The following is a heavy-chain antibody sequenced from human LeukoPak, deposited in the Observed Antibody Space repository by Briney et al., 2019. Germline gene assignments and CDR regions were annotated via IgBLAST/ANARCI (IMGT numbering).Heavy chain of an antibody. J-gene: IGHJ4*02. CDR3: ARHASYGDSPLGY. CDR2: IYYSGST. D-gene: IGHD4-17*01. Sequence: KTSETLSLTCTVSGGSISSYYWSWIRQPPGKGLEWIGYIYYSGSTNYNPSLKSRVTISVDTSTNQFSLKLSSVTAADTAVYYCARHASYGDSPLGYWGQGTLVTVSS. V-gene: IGHV4-59*08. CDR1: GGSISSYY.